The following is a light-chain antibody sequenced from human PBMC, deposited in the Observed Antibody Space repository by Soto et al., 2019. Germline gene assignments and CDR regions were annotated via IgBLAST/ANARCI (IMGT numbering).Light chain of an antibody. V-gene: IGLV2-8*01. CDR2: EGN. CDR3: SSYAGSDTDYV. Sequence: QSALAQPPSASGPPGQSVTISCTVTSSDVGCYNYVSWYQQHPGKAPKLLIYEGNKRPSGVPDRFSGSKSGNTASLTVSGLQAEDEADFYCSSYAGSDTDYVFGTGTKVTVL. CDR1: SSDVGCYNY. J-gene: IGLJ1*01.